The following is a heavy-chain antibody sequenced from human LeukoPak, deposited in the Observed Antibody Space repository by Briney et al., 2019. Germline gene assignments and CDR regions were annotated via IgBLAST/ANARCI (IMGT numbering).Heavy chain of an antibody. V-gene: IGHV1-18*01. D-gene: IGHD2-15*01. CDR3: ARRYCSGGSCYSRSPFDY. CDR1: GYTFTSYG. CDR2: ISAYNGNT. Sequence: ASVKVSCKASGYTFTSYGISWVRQAPGQGLEWMGWISAYNGNTNYAQKLQGRVTMTTDTSTSTAYMELRSLRSDDTAVYYCARRYCSGGSCYSRSPFDYWGKGTLVTVSS. J-gene: IGHJ4*02.